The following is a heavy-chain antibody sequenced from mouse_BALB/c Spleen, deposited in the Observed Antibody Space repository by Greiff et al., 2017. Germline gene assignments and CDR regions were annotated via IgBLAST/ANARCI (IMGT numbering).Heavy chain of an antibody. CDR3: ARSITTVAYAMDY. Sequence: QVQLQQSGAELVRPGVSVKISCKGSGYTFTDYAMHWVKQSHAKSLEWIGVISTYYGDASYNQKFKGKATITVDKSSSTAYMELARLTSEDSAVYYCARSITTVAYAMDYWGQGTSVTVSS. V-gene: IGHV1S137*01. D-gene: IGHD1-1*01. CDR2: ISTYYGDA. J-gene: IGHJ4*01. CDR1: GYTFTDYA.